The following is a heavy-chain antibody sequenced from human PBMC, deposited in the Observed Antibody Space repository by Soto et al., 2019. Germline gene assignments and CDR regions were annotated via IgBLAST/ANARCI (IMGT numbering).Heavy chain of an antibody. J-gene: IGHJ4*02. CDR1: GFTVSSNY. CDR3: AKYYGDFTYFDY. CDR2: IYSGGST. Sequence: ESGGGLVQPGGSLRLSCAASGFTVSSNYMSWVRRAPGKGLEWVSVIYSGGSTYYADSVKGRFTISRDNSKNTLYLQMNSLRAEDTAVYYCAKYYGDFTYFDYWGQGTLVTVSS. V-gene: IGHV3-66*01. D-gene: IGHD4-17*01.